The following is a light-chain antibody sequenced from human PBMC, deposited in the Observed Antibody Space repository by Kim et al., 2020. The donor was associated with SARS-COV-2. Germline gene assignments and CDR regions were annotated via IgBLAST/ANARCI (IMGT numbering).Light chain of an antibody. CDR2: YDS. Sequence: GKRARITGGGKSIGSKSVHWYQQKAGQAPVLVIYYDSDRPSGIPERFSGSNSGNTATLTISRVEAGDEADYYCQVWHSSSDHRVVFGGGTQLTVL. CDR1: SIGSKS. J-gene: IGLJ2*01. CDR3: QVWHSSSDHRVV. V-gene: IGLV3-21*04.